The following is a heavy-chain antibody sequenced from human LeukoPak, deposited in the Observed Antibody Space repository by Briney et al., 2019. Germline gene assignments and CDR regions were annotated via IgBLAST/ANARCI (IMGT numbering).Heavy chain of an antibody. CDR3: ARDTDNWNDGNWFDP. D-gene: IGHD1-1*01. CDR1: GYTFTSYG. V-gene: IGHV1-18*01. Sequence: GASVKVSCKASGYTFTSYGISWVRQAPGQGLEWMGWISAYNGNTNYAQKLQGRVTMTTDTSTSTAYMELRSLRSEDTAVYYCARDTDNWNDGNWFDPWGQGTLVTVSS. CDR2: ISAYNGNT. J-gene: IGHJ5*02.